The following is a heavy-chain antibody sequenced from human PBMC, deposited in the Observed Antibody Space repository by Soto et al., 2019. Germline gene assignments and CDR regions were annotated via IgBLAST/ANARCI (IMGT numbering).Heavy chain of an antibody. D-gene: IGHD4-17*01. CDR3: ARDLHDSGEYYYYGMDV. J-gene: IGHJ6*02. V-gene: IGHV3-30-3*01. CDR2: ISYDGSNK. CDR1: GFTFSSYA. Sequence: QVQLVESGGGVVQPGRSLRLSCAASGFTFSSYAMHWVRQAPGKGLEWVAVISYDGSNKYYADSVKGRFTISRDNSKNTLYLQMNSLRAEGTAVYYCARDLHDSGEYYYYGMDVWGQGTTVTVSS.